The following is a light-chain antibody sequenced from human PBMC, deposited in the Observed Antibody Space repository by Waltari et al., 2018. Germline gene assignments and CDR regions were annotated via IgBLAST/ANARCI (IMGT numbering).Light chain of an antibody. CDR3: QQSYSTPRT. Sequence: DIQMTQSPSSLSASVGDRVTITCRASQSISSYLNWYQQKPGKAPKLLIYAASSWQSGVPSRVSGSGSGTDFTLTISSLQPEDFATYYCQQSYSTPRTFGQGTKVEIK. CDR1: QSISSY. V-gene: IGKV1-39*01. J-gene: IGKJ1*01. CDR2: AAS.